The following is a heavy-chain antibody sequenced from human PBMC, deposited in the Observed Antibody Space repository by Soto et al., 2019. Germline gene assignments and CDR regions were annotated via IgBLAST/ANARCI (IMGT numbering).Heavy chain of an antibody. CDR3: ARDLRGPGSL. D-gene: IGHD3-10*01. CDR2: IYSGGNT. V-gene: IGHV3-53*01. Sequence: HPAGSLRLSCAASGFTVGSNYMSWVRQAPGKGPEWVSVIYSGGNTYYAESVKGRFIISRDNLKKILYLRMNSLRAEDTAVYYCARDLRGPGSLCGQGTKVTV. CDR1: GFTVGSNY. J-gene: IGHJ4*02.